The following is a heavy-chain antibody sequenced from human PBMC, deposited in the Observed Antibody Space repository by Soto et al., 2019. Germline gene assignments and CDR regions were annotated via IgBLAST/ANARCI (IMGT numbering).Heavy chain of an antibody. CDR1: GGSISSSSYY. CDR2: IYYSGST. Sequence: QLQLQESGPGLVKPSETLSLTCTVSGGSISSSSYYWGWIRQPPGKGLEWIGSIYYSGSTYYNPSLKSRVTISVDTSKNQFSLKLSSVTAADTAVYYCARHDSVAGGYYFDYWGQGTLVTVSS. D-gene: IGHD6-19*01. V-gene: IGHV4-39*01. CDR3: ARHDSVAGGYYFDY. J-gene: IGHJ4*02.